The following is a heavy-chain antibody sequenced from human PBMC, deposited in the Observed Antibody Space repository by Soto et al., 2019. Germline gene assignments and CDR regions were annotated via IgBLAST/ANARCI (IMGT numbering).Heavy chain of an antibody. CDR3: ARTFCTGGSCYYFDY. V-gene: IGHV1-8*01. CDR1: GYTITIND. Sequence: ASVKVSCKASGYTITINDINLVRQATGQGLEWMGWMNPNSGDTGYAQKFQGRVSMTRDTSISTAYMELSSLTSEDTAVYYCARTFCTGGSCYYFDYWGPGALVTVSS. D-gene: IGHD2-15*01. J-gene: IGHJ4*02. CDR2: MNPNSGDT.